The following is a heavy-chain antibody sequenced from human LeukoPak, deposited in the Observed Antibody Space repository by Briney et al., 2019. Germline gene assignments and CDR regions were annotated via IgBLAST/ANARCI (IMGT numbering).Heavy chain of an antibody. D-gene: IGHD3-3*01. CDR1: GFTFSSYS. J-gene: IGHJ4*02. Sequence: GGSLRLSCAASGFTFSSYSMNWVRQAPGKGLEWVSYISSSSSTIYYADSGKGRFTISRDNAKNSLHLQMNSLRAEDTAVYYCARGGFYDFWSGYFPHFDYWGQGTLVTGSS. V-gene: IGHV3-48*01. CDR2: ISSSSSTI. CDR3: ARGGFYDFWSGYFPHFDY.